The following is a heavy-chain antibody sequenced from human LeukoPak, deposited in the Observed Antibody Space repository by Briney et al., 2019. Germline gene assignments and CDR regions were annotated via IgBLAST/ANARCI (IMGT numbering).Heavy chain of an antibody. Sequence: SETLSLTCTVYGGSISSYYWSWIRQPPGKGLEWIGYIYTSGSTNYNPSLKSRVTISVDTSKNQFSLKLSAGTATATAVFYFARRKIRYSWFDPWGGGTRVTVS. D-gene: IGHD1-14*01. J-gene: IGHJ5*02. CDR1: GGSISSYY. V-gene: IGHV4-4*09. CDR2: IYTSGST. CDR3: ARRKIRYSWFDP.